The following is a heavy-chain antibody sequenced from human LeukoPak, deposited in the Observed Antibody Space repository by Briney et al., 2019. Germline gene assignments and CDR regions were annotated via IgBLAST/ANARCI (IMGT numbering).Heavy chain of an antibody. CDR2: LKSKTDGGTT. CDR3: TTDYYDSSGYAIDY. CDR1: GFIFSNAW. Sequence: GGSLRLSCAASGFIFSNAWMSWVRQAPGKGLEWVGRLKSKTDGGTTDYAAPVKGRFTISRDDSKNTLYLQMNSLKNEDTAVYYCTTDYYDSSGYAIDYWGQGTLVTVSS. J-gene: IGHJ4*02. V-gene: IGHV3-15*01. D-gene: IGHD3-22*01.